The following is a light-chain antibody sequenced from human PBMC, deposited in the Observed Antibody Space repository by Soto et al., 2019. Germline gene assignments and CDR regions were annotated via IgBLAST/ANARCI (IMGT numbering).Light chain of an antibody. CDR1: SSNIGAGYD. V-gene: IGLV1-40*01. Sequence: QSVLTQPPSVSGAPGQRVTISCTGSSSNIGAGYDVHWYQQLPGTAPKLLIYGNSNRPSGVPDRFSGSKSGTSASLAITGLQAEDEADYDCQSYDSSLSVHVVFGGGTKLTVL. J-gene: IGLJ2*01. CDR2: GNS. CDR3: QSYDSSLSVHVV.